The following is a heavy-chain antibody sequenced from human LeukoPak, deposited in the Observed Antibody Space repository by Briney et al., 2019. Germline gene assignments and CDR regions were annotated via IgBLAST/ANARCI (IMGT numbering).Heavy chain of an antibody. CDR1: GGSINTYY. CDR3: ASTNFLLGYYYYGMDV. V-gene: IGHV4-59*08. Sequence: SETLSLTCTVSGGSINTYYWGWIRQPPGKGLEWIGCIYNAGTTNYNPSLKSRVTISADTSKNQFSLKLSSVTAADTVVYYCASTNFLLGYYYYGMDVWGPGTTVTVS. CDR2: IYNAGTT. D-gene: IGHD2/OR15-2a*01. J-gene: IGHJ6*02.